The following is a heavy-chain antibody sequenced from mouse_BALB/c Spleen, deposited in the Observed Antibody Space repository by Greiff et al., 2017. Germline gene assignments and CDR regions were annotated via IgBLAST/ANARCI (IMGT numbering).Heavy chain of an antibody. D-gene: IGHD2-4*01. J-gene: IGHJ4*01. CDR2: ISSGGSYT. CDR3: TRYDCDERAMDY. V-gene: IGHV5-6-4*01. CDR1: GFTFSSYT. Sequence: EVMLVESGGGLVKPGGSLKLSCAASGFTFSSYTMSWVRQTPGKRLEWVATISSGGSYTYYPDSVKGRFTISRDNAKNTLYLQMSSLKSEDTAMYYCTRYDCDERAMDYWGQGTSVTVSS.